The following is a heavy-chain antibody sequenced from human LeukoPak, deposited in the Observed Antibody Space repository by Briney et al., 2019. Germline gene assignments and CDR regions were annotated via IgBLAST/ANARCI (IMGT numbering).Heavy chain of an antibody. CDR2: IYYSGST. CDR3: ARSGGVTWYFDL. V-gene: IGHV4-39*07. J-gene: IGHJ2*01. D-gene: IGHD5-12*01. CDR1: RGSISSSSYY. Sequence: SETLSLTCTVSRGSISSSSYYWGWIRQPPGKGLEWIGSIYYSGSTNYNPSLKSRVTISVDTSKNQFSLKLSSVTAADTAVYYCARSGGVTWYFDLWGRGTLVTVSS.